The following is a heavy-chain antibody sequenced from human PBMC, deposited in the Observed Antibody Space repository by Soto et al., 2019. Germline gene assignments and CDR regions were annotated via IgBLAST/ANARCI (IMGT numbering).Heavy chain of an antibody. D-gene: IGHD2-8*01. CDR3: AKLGFVLMELYYFHQ. V-gene: IGHV3-23*01. Sequence: VQLLESGGGLVQPGGSLRLSCTASGFTFSSYAMSWVRQAPGKELEWVSTISGNSGKTNYAESVKGRFSISRDNSKNTVHLKLDSLRAEDTAVYFCAKLGFVLMELYYFHQWGHGTLVTVSS. J-gene: IGHJ4*01. CDR2: ISGNSGKT. CDR1: GFTFSSYA.